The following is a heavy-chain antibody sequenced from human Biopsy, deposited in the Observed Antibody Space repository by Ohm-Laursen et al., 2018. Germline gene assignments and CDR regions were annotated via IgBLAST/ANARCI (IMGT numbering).Heavy chain of an antibody. CDR2: IHHSGST. V-gene: IGHV4-4*09. CDR3: ARMDCSGGSCHYYSYGMDV. Sequence: GTLSLTCTVSGVSITAYCWSWIRQPPGKGLECIGNIHHSGSTNYNPSLKSRLTLSVDTSKNQFSLKLSSVTAADTAVYYCARMDCSGGSCHYYSYGMDVWGQGTTVTVSS. J-gene: IGHJ6*02. CDR1: GVSITAYC. D-gene: IGHD2-15*01.